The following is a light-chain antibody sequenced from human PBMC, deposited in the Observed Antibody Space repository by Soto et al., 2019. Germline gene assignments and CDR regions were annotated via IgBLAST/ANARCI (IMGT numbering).Light chain of an antibody. CDR1: CSDVGGYNY. V-gene: IGLV2-14*03. CDR2: DVS. Sequence: ISFTGTCSDVGGYNYVSWYQQHPGKAPKLIISDVSNRPSGVSNRFSGSKSGNTASLTISGLQAEDEADYYCNSYTSSSTHVFGTGTKVTVL. J-gene: IGLJ1*01. CDR3: NSYTSSSTHV.